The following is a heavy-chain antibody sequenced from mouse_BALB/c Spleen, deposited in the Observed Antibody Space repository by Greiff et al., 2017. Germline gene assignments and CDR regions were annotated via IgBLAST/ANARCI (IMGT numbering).Heavy chain of an antibody. CDR3: ARHDYDWFAY. D-gene: IGHD2-4*01. CDR2: ISSGGST. CDR1: GFTFSSYA. Sequence: EVKLVESGGGLVKPGGSLKLSCAASGFTFSSYAMSWVRQTPEKRLEWVASISSGGSTYYPDSVKGRFTISRDNARNILYLQMSSLRSEDTAMYYCARHDYDWFAYWGQGTLVTVSA. J-gene: IGHJ3*01. V-gene: IGHV5-6-5*01.